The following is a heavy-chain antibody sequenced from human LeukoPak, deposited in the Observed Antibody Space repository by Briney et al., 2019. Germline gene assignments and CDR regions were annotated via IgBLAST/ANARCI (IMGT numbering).Heavy chain of an antibody. CDR1: GGSISSYY. CDR3: ARAVIWFGELDMGIHFDY. CDR2: IYYSGST. J-gene: IGHJ4*02. Sequence: SETLSLTCTVSGGSISSYYWSWIRQPPGKGLEWIRYIYYSGSTNYNPSLKSRVTISVDTSKNQFSLKLSSVTAADTAVYYCARAVIWFGELDMGIHFDYWGQGTLVTVSS. V-gene: IGHV4-59*01. D-gene: IGHD3-10*01.